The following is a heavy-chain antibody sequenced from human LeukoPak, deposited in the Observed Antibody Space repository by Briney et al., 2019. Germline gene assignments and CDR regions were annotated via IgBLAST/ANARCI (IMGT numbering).Heavy chain of an antibody. CDR2: ISPYNGNT. D-gene: IGHD3-22*01. J-gene: IGHJ4*02. V-gene: IGHV1-18*01. CDR1: GYTFTSYG. Sequence: GASVKVSCKASGYTFTSYGISWVRQAPGQGLEWMGWISPYNGNTNYAQKLQGRVTMTTDTSTSTAYMELRSLRSDDTAVYYCARVVGYYYDSSGSYYFDYWGQGTLVTVSS. CDR3: ARVVGYYYDSSGSYYFDY.